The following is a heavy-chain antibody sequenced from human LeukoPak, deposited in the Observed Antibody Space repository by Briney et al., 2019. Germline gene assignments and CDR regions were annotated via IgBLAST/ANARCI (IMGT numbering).Heavy chain of an antibody. CDR2: IIPIFGTA. Sequence: ASVKVSCKASGGTFSSYAISWVRQAPGQGLEWMGGIIPIFGTANYAQRFQGRVTITTDESTSTAYMELSSLRSEDTALYYCARDSSGALDAFDIWGQGTMVTVSS. D-gene: IGHD2-15*01. CDR3: ARDSSGALDAFDI. V-gene: IGHV1-69*05. J-gene: IGHJ3*02. CDR1: GGTFSSYA.